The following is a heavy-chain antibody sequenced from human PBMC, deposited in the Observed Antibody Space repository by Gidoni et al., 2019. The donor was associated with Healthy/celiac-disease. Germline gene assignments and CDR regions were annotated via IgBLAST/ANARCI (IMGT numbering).Heavy chain of an antibody. CDR1: GFTFSSYE. D-gene: IGHD1-26*01. Sequence: EVQLVESGGGLVQPGGSLRLSCAASGFTFSSYEMNWVRQAPGKGLEWVSYISSSGSTIYYADSVKGRFTISRDNAKNSLYLQMNSLRAEDTAVYYCARDKRGGSGRSPDYFDYWGQGTLVTVSS. J-gene: IGHJ4*02. CDR3: ARDKRGGSGRSPDYFDY. CDR2: ISSSGSTI. V-gene: IGHV3-48*03.